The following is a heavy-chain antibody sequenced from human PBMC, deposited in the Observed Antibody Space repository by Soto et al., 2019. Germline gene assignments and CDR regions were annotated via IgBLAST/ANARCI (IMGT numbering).Heavy chain of an antibody. D-gene: IGHD6-19*01. J-gene: IGHJ4*02. CDR1: GGTFSSYT. CDR3: AREEVAGTHY. V-gene: IGHV1-69*08. Sequence: QVQLVQSGAAVKKPGSSVKVSCKASGGTFSSYTISWVRQAPGQGLEWMGRIIPILGIANYAQKFQRRVTITADKSTSTAYMELSSLRSEDTAVYYCAREEVAGTHYWGQGTLVTVSS. CDR2: IIPILGIA.